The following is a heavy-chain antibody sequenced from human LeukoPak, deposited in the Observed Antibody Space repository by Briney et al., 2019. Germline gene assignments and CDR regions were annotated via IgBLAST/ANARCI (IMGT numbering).Heavy chain of an antibody. CDR2: IYHSGST. CDR1: GGSISSGGYS. CDR3: ARENDYDLGMDV. D-gene: IGHD3-3*01. V-gene: IGHV4-30-2*01. J-gene: IGHJ6*02. Sequence: SETLSLTCAVSGGSISSGGYSWSWIRQPPGKGLEWIGYIYHSGSTYYNPSLKSRVTISEDRSKNQFSLKLSSVTAADTAVYYCARENDYDLGMDVWGQGTTVTVSS.